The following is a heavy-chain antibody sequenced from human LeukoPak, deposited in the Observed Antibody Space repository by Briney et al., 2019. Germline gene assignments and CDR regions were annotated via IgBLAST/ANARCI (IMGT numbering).Heavy chain of an antibody. J-gene: IGHJ4*02. CDR3: AKDHMNYYDSSGYYSLDY. Sequence: GGPLRLSCAASGFTFSSYGMHWVRQAPDKGLEWVAVISYDGSNKYYADSVKGRFTISRDSSKNTLYLQMNSLRAEDTAVYYCAKDHMNYYDSSGYYSLDYWGQGTLVTVSS. V-gene: IGHV3-30*18. CDR1: GFTFSSYG. CDR2: ISYDGSNK. D-gene: IGHD3-22*01.